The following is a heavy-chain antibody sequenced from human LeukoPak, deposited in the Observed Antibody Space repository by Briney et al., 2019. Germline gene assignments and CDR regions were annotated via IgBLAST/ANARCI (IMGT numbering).Heavy chain of an antibody. J-gene: IGHJ4*02. V-gene: IGHV4-30-2*01. D-gene: IGHD3-10*01. CDR1: GGSISSGDFP. CDR2: IFHTGHT. CDR3: ARGSYGAGSHFDY. Sequence: SETLSLTCAVSGGSISSGDFPWSWIRQPPGKGLEWIGYIFHTGHTSYNPSLKSRVTIPVDMSKNQLSLRLTSVTAADTAVYYCARGSYGAGSHFDYWGQGTLVTVSS.